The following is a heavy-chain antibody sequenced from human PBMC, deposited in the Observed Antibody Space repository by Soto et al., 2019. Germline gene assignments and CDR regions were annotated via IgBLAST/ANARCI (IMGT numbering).Heavy chain of an antibody. CDR3: ARTLASTGANFDY. V-gene: IGHV6-1*01. J-gene: IGHJ4*02. CDR1: GDSVSSNSPG. Sequence: QVPLQQSGPGLVKPSQTLSLTCAISGDSVSSNSPGWNWIRQSPSRRLQWLGRTYYRSKWFNDYALSVKSRITINADTSKNQFSLHLNSVTPEDTAVYYCARTLASTGANFDYWGQGTLVSVSS. D-gene: IGHD1-7*01. CDR2: TYYRSKWFN.